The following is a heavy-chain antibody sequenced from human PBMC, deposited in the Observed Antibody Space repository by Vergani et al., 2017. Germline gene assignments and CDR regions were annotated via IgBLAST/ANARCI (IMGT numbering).Heavy chain of an antibody. CDR1: GYTFTDYY. CDR2: VDPEDGET. D-gene: IGHD6-13*01. Sequence: EVQLVQSGAEVKKPGATVKISCKVSGYTFTDYYMHWVQQAPGKGLEWMGLVDPEDGETIYAEKFQGRVTITADTSTATAYMELSSLRSEDTAVYYCATGWLAAAGMGYYGMDVWGQGTTVTVSS. CDR3: ATGWLAAAGMGYYGMDV. J-gene: IGHJ6*02. V-gene: IGHV1-69-2*01.